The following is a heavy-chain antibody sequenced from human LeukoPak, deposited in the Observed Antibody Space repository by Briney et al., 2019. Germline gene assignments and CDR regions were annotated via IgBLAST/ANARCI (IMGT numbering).Heavy chain of an antibody. D-gene: IGHD2-2*01. V-gene: IGHV3-21*01. CDR3: ARDHCSSTSCFPSGTNYFDS. CDR2: ISGSRSYI. CDR1: GFTFSSYT. J-gene: IGHJ4*02. Sequence: GGSLRLSCAASGFTFSSYTMNWVRQVPGKGLEWVSSISGSRSYIYNADSVKGRFTISRDNAKNSLYLQMNSLRAEDTAVYYCARDHCSSTSCFPSGTNYFDSWGQGTPVTVSS.